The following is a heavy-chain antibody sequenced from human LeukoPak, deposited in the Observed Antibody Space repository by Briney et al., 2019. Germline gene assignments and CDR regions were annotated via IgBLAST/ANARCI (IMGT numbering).Heavy chain of an antibody. CDR3: ARAVYCSSTGCWELDY. CDR2: IYYSGST. V-gene: IGHV4-30-4*08. CDR1: GGSISSGDYY. J-gene: IGHJ4*02. Sequence: SQTLSLTCTVSGGSISSGDYYWSWIRQPPGKGLEWIGYIYYSGSTYYNPSLKSRVTISVDTSKNQFSLKLSSVTAADTAVYYCARAVYCSSTGCWELDYWGQGTLVTVSS. D-gene: IGHD2-2*01.